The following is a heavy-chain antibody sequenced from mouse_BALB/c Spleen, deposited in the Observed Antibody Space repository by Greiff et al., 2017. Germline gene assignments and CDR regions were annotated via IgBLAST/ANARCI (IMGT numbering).Heavy chain of an antibody. CDR3: ALVRGSSYDYAMDY. CDR2: ISDGGSYT. Sequence: EVQLVESGGGLVKPGGSLKLSCAASGFTFSDYYMYWVRQTPEKRLEWVATISDGGSYTYYPDSVKGRFTISRDNAKNNLYLQMSSLKSEDTAMYYCALVRGSSYDYAMDYWGQGTSVTVSS. D-gene: IGHD1-1*01. J-gene: IGHJ4*01. V-gene: IGHV5-4*02. CDR1: GFTFSDYY.